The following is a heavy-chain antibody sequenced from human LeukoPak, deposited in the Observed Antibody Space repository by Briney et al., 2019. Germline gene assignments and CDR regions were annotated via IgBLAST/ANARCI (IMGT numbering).Heavy chain of an antibody. CDR3: ARDALNWGVLDY. J-gene: IGHJ4*02. Sequence: PGGSLRLSCAASGFTFSDYYMTWIRQAPGKGLEWVSYISSSGNTIYYADSVKGRFTISRDNAKNSLYLQMNRLRAEDTAVYYCARDALNWGVLDYWGQGTLVTASS. V-gene: IGHV3-11*01. CDR1: GFTFSDYY. D-gene: IGHD7-27*01. CDR2: ISSSGNTI.